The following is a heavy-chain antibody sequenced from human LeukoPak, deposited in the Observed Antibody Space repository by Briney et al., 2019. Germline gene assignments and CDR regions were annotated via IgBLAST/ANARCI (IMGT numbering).Heavy chain of an antibody. CDR1: GGSFSGYY. V-gene: IGHV4-34*01. CDR3: ARTLPRLYYYDSSGYYYP. D-gene: IGHD3-22*01. Sequence: SETLSLTCAVYGGSFSGYYWSWIRQPPGKGLEWIGEVYHSGSTDYNPSLKSRVTISVDTSKNQFSLKLSSVTAADTAVYYCARTLPRLYYYDSSGYYYPWGQGTLVTVSS. CDR2: VYHSGST. J-gene: IGHJ5*02.